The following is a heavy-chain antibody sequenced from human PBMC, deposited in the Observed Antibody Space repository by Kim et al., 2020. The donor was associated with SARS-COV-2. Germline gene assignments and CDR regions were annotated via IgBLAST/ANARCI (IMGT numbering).Heavy chain of an antibody. J-gene: IGHJ4*02. CDR3: ARGVYCSGGSCYSGLDY. V-gene: IGHV1-3*01. D-gene: IGHD2-15*01. CDR2: INAGNGNT. Sequence: ASVKVSCKASGYTFTSYAMHWVRQAPGQRLEWMGWINAGNGNTKYSQKFQGRVTITRDTSASTAYMELSSLRSEDTAVYYCARGVYCSGGSCYSGLDYWGQGTLVTVSS. CDR1: GYTFTSYA.